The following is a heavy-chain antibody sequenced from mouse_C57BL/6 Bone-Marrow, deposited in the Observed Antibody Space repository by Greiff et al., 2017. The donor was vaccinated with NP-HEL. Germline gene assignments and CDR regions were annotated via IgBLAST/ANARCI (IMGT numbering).Heavy chain of an antibody. CDR1: GYAFSSSW. Sequence: QVQLQQSGPELVKPGASVKISCKASGYAFSSSWMNWVKQRPGKGLEWIGRIYPGDGDTNYNGKFKGKATLTADKSSSTAYMQLSRLTSEDSAVYFCARSWSFAYWGQGTLVTVSA. J-gene: IGHJ3*01. CDR3: ARSWSFAY. V-gene: IGHV1-82*01. CDR2: IYPGDGDT.